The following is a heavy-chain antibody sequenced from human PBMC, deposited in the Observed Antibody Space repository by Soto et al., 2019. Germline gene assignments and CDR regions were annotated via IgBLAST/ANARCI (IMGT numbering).Heavy chain of an antibody. CDR2: IYSGGST. CDR3: ARVVASIEADGTRNWLWFDH. CDR1: GFTVSSNY. J-gene: IGHJ5*02. Sequence: GSLRLSCAASGFTVSSNYMSWVRQAPGKGLEWVSVIYSGGSTYYADSVKGRFTISRDNSKNTLYLQMNSLRAEDTAVYYCARVVASIEADGTRNWLWFDHWGQGTLVTVSS. D-gene: IGHD6-13*01. V-gene: IGHV3-53*01.